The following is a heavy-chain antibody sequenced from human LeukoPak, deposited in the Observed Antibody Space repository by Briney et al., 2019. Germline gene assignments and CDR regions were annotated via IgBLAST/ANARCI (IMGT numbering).Heavy chain of an antibody. J-gene: IGHJ4*02. V-gene: IGHV3-23*01. Sequence: PGGTLRLSCAASGFTFSSYGMSWVRQAPGKGLEWVSATSGSGGSTYYADSVKGRFTISRDNSKNTLYLQMNSLRAEDTAIYYCAKASRDIPAAGPSGYYFDYWGQGTLVTVSS. CDR2: TSGSGGST. CDR1: GFTFSSYG. D-gene: IGHD6-13*01. CDR3: AKASRDIPAAGPSGYYFDY.